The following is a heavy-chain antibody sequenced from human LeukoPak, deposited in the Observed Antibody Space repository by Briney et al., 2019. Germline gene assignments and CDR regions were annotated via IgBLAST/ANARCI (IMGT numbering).Heavy chain of an antibody. J-gene: IGHJ3*02. D-gene: IGHD1-20*01. Sequence: GGSLRLSCAASGFTFSNYAINWVRQAPGRGLEWVSGISGSGGSTYYADSVKGRFTISRDNSKNTLYLQMNSLRAEDTAVYDCAKDPSDSWMHAFDIWGQGTMVSVSS. CDR1: GFTFSNYA. CDR3: AKDPSDSWMHAFDI. V-gene: IGHV3-23*01. CDR2: ISGSGGST.